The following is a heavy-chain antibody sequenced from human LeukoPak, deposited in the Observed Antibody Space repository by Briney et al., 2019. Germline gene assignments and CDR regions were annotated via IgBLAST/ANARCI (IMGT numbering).Heavy chain of an antibody. CDR3: ARDRYCSSSSCYDEFGY. D-gene: IGHD2-2*01. Sequence: GGSLRLSCAASGFTFSSYSMTWVRHAPGKGLEWVSSISSSSSYIYYADSVKGRFTISRDNAKNSLYLQMNSLRAEDTAVYYCARDRYCSSSSCYDEFGYWGQGTLVTVSS. CDR1: GFTFSSYS. J-gene: IGHJ4*02. CDR2: ISSSSSYI. V-gene: IGHV3-21*01.